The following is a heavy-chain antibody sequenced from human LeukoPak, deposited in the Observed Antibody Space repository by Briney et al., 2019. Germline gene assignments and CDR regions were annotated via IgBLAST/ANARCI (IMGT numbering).Heavy chain of an antibody. CDR1: GFTFSDYW. V-gene: IGHV3-7*02. D-gene: IGHD3-16*02. Sequence: GGSLRLSCAASGFTFSDYWMSWVRQALGKGLEWVANIRQDAGEKNYVDSVKGRFTISRDNAKNSLNLQMNSLRVEDTAVYYCARTYVWGIYRYLDYWGQGTLVT. CDR2: IRQDAGEK. J-gene: IGHJ4*02. CDR3: ARTYVWGIYRYLDY.